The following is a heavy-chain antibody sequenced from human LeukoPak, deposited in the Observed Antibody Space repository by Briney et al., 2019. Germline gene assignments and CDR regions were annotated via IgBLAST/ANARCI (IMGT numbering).Heavy chain of an antibody. D-gene: IGHD2-15*01. CDR3: ARKGGTFDY. CDR1: GGSIRNYY. V-gene: IGHV4-59*08. Sequence: PSETLSLTCIVSGGSIRNYYWSWLRQPPGKGLEWIGYIYYSGSTNYNPSLKSRVTISVDTSKNQFSLKLSSVTAADTAVYYCARKGGTFDYWGQGTLVTVSS. CDR2: IYYSGST. J-gene: IGHJ4*02.